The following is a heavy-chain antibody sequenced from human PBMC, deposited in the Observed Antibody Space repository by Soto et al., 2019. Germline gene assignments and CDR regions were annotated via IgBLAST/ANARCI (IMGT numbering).Heavy chain of an antibody. CDR2: ISVYNGDT. V-gene: IGHV1-18*01. J-gene: IGHJ3*01. Sequence: QVQLVQSGAEVMKPGASVRVSCKASGYSFTTYGISWVRQAPGQGLEYMGWISVYNGDTNYAQKFRGRVPMTTDTSTSTAYMELRSLRSDVTAIYYCARDRRDSVADRRSFDVWGQGTMVTVSS. CDR1: GYSFTTYG. D-gene: IGHD1-26*01. CDR3: ARDRRDSVADRRSFDV.